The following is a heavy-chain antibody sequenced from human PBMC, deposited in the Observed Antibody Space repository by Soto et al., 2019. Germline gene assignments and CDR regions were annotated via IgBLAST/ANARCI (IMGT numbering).Heavy chain of an antibody. J-gene: IGHJ4*02. CDR3: ARLKQDYAVA. D-gene: IGHD3-16*01. CDR1: GYTFSSYD. Sequence: QVQLVQSGTEVKKPGASVRVSCKASGYTFSSYDINWMRQATGQGLEWMGWMNPNSGNTAYAQKFQGRVTMTRNTSISTAYMELSSLRSEDTAVYYCARLKQDYAVAWGQGTLVTVSS. CDR2: MNPNSGNT. V-gene: IGHV1-8*01.